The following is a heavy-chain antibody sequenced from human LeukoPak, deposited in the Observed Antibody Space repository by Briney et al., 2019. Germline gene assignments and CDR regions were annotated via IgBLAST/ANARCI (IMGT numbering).Heavy chain of an antibody. V-gene: IGHV3-7*01. Sequence: GGSLRLSCAASGFTFSSYEMNWVRQAPGKGLEWVAHINQDGSEEHYMDSVKARFTISRDNDKNSLSLQMNSLRAEDTAVYYCVRDGGVSGYDLLDYWGQGTLVTVSS. CDR2: INQDGSEE. CDR3: VRDGGVSGYDLLDY. CDR1: GFTFSSYE. D-gene: IGHD5-12*01. J-gene: IGHJ4*02.